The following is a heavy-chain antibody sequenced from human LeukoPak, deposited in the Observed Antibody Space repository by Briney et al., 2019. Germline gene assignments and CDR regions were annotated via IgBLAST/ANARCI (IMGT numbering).Heavy chain of an antibody. Sequence: PGGSLRLSCAVSGFTFNRYAMSWVRQAPGKGLEWVSSITFGGDDTYYADSVKGRFTISRDNSKNTVSLQMNILRAEDTALYFCAEEVGDTYPTFDYWGRGTLVTVSS. V-gene: IGHV3-23*01. CDR3: AEEVGDTYPTFDY. CDR1: GFTFNRYA. CDR2: ITFGGDDT. D-gene: IGHD1-26*01. J-gene: IGHJ4*02.